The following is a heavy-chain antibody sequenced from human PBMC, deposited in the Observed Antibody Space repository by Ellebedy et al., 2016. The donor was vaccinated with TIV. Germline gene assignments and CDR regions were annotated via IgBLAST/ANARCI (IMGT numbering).Heavy chain of an antibody. V-gene: IGHV4-30-4*01. CDR2: IYYSGST. CDR3: ARARIAVAGTGFDY. J-gene: IGHJ4*02. CDR1: GGSISSGDYY. D-gene: IGHD6-19*01. Sequence: MPSETLSLTCTVSGGSISSGDYYWSWIRQPPGKGLEWIGYIYYSGSTYYNPSLKSRVTISVDTSKNQFSLKLSSVTAADTAVYYCARARIAVAGTGFDYWGQGTLVTVSS.